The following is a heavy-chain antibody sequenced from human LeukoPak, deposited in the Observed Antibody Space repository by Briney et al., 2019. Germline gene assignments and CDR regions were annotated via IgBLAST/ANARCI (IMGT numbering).Heavy chain of an antibody. CDR2: MYHNGST. D-gene: IGHD3-3*01. V-gene: IGHV4-39*01. J-gene: IGHJ4*02. Sequence: SETLSLTCTVSGGSISSISYYWGWIRQPPGKGLEWIGSMYHNGSTYYNPSLKSRVTISVDTSKNQFSLKLSSVTAADTAVYYCARGLNDSWTGENYWGQGTLVTVFS. CDR1: GGSISSISYY. CDR3: ARGLNDSWTGENY.